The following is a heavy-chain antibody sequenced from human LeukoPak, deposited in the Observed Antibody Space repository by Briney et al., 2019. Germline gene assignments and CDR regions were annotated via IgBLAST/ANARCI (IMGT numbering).Heavy chain of an antibody. V-gene: IGHV4-39*01. CDR1: GGSISSSSYY. CDR2: IYYSGST. D-gene: IGHD1-1*01. Sequence: SETLSLTCTVSGGSISSSSYYWGWVRQPPGRGREWIGSIYYSGSTYYNPSLNRRVTISVHTSQNQFSLKLTSVTAADTAVYYCARQNVRERPPPTLDYFDYWGQGTLVTVSS. J-gene: IGHJ4*02. CDR3: ARQNVRERPPPTLDYFDY.